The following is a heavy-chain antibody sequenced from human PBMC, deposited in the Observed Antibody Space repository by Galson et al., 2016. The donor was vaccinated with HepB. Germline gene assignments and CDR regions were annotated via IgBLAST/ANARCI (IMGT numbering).Heavy chain of an antibody. V-gene: IGHV3-23*01. J-gene: IGHJ3*02. CDR3: ARATHTITYYYDSSGYKVDAFDI. CDR2: ISGSGGST. D-gene: IGHD3-22*01. Sequence: SLRLSCAASGFTFSSYAMSWVRQAPGKGLEWVSAISGSGGSTYYADSVKGRFTISRDNAKNSLYLQMNSLRAEDTAVYYCARATHTITYYYDSSGYKVDAFDIWGQGTMVTVSS. CDR1: GFTFSSYA.